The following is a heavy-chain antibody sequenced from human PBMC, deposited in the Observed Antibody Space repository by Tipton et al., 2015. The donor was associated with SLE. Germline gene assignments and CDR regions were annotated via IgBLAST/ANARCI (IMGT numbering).Heavy chain of an antibody. D-gene: IGHD3-10*01. J-gene: IGHJ6*02. CDR1: GDSISSSSYY. CDR2: IYYSGST. V-gene: IGHV4-39*07. Sequence: TLSLTCTVSGDSISSSSYYWGWIRQPPGKGLEWIGSIYYSGSTYYNPSLKSRVTISVDTSKSQFSLKLSSVTAADTAVYYCARGRYYYYGMDVWGLGTTVTVSS. CDR3: ARGRYYYYGMDV.